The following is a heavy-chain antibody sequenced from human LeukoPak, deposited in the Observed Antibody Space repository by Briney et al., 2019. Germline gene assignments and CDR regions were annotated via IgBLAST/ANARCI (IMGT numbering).Heavy chain of an antibody. D-gene: IGHD1-1*01. Sequence: EASVKVSCKVSGYTLTELSLHWVRQPPGKGLEWMGRFDPEDGETIYARKFQGRVTMTEDTSTDTAYMELISLRSEDTAVYFWAVSLTTGGYYGMDVWGQGTTVTVSS. V-gene: IGHV1-24*01. CDR3: AVSLTTGGYYGMDV. CDR2: FDPEDGET. J-gene: IGHJ6*02. CDR1: GYTLTELS.